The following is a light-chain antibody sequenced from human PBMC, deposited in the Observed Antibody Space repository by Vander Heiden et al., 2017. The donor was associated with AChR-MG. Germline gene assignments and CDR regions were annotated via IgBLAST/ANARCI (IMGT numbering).Light chain of an antibody. CDR2: GAS. Sequence: EIVMTQSPATLSVSPGDRATLSCRASQSVSSNFAWYQQKPGQAPRLLIYGASTRASGIPARFSGSGSGTEFTLTISSLQSEDFAVYYCQQNNNWPRTFGQGTKVEIK. CDR1: QSVSSN. J-gene: IGKJ1*01. CDR3: QQNNNWPRT. V-gene: IGKV3-15*01.